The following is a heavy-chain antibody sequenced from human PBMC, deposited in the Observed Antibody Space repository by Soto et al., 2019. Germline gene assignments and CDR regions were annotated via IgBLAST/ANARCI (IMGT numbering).Heavy chain of an antibody. D-gene: IGHD3-16*01. CDR1: GFTFSNSW. J-gene: IGHJ4*02. CDR2: IKQDGSEK. CDR3: ATYHPFNY. V-gene: IGHV3-7*03. Sequence: EVQLVESGGGLVQPGGSLRLSCAASGFTFSNSWMSWVRQTPEKGLEWVACIKQDGSEKHYVDSVTGRFTISRDNAKNLLYLQMNSLRAEDTAVYYCATYHPFNYWGQGTLVTVSS.